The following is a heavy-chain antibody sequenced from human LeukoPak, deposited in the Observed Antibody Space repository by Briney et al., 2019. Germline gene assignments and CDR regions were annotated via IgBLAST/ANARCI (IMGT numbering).Heavy chain of an antibody. J-gene: IGHJ4*02. CDR2: IRYDGSNK. CDR3: AKAITMIVVHNY. Sequence: GGSLRLSCAASGFTFSSYGMHWVRQAPGKGLEWVAFIRYDGSNKYYADSVKGRFTISRDNSKNTLYLQMNSLRAEDTAVYYCAKAITMIVVHNYWGQETLVTVSS. D-gene: IGHD3-22*01. CDR1: GFTFSSYG. V-gene: IGHV3-30*02.